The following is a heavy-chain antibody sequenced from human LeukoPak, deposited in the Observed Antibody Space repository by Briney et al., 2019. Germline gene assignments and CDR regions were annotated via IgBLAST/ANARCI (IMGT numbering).Heavy chain of an antibody. CDR3: ASAPVVPAATAPDYYFDY. CDR1: GYTFTSYD. J-gene: IGHJ4*02. D-gene: IGHD2-2*01. V-gene: IGHV1-8*01. CDR2: MNPNSGNT. Sequence: GASVKVSCKASGYTFTSYDINWVRQATGQGLEWMGWMNPNSGNTGYAQKFQGRVTMTRNTSISTAYMELSSLRSEDTAVYYCASAPVVPAATAPDYYFDYWGQGTLVTVSS.